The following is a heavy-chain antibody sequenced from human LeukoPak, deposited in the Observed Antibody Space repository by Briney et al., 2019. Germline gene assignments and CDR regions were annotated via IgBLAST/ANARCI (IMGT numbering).Heavy chain of an antibody. V-gene: IGHV4-4*07. CDR2: IYASGST. CDR1: GGSITNYY. J-gene: IGHJ4*02. CDR3: AREEYYCDSVGKRYYFDY. Sequence: SETLSLTCTVSGGSITNYYWSWIRQPAGKGLDWIGRIYASGSTNYNPSLKSRVTMSVDTSKNLFSLKLKYVTAADTATYYCAREEYYCDSVGKRYYFDYWGQGTLVTVSS. D-gene: IGHD3-22*01.